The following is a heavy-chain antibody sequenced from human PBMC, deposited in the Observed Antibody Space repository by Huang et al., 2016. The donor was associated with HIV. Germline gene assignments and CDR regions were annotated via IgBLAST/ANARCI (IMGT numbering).Heavy chain of an antibody. CDR3: ATKTAGMDI. Sequence: VESGGRSVQPGGSIRLSGVGSTFTFGAYWMSWGRKPPGKGLEWVANNKKDETEKDYVDSVKGRCNISRDNAKKVLFLEMDALRVEDTAIYFCATKTAGMDIWGQGTTVIVSS. CDR1: TFTFGAYW. J-gene: IGHJ6*02. CDR2: NKKDETEK. V-gene: IGHV3-7*01.